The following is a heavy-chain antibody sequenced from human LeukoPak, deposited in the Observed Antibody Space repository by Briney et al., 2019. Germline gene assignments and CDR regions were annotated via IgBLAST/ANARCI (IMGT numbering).Heavy chain of an antibody. V-gene: IGHV3-21*01. D-gene: IGHD3-3*01. CDR1: GFTFSTDG. J-gene: IGHJ4*02. CDR2: ISPDSTFI. Sequence: GGSLRLSCAGSGFTFSTDGMNWVRQAPGKGLEWVSSISPDSTFIPQADSVKGRFTVSRDNAKNSLYLQMESLRVEDTAVYYCASGGVLEWFRFDYWGQGTLVTVSS. CDR3: ASGGVLEWFRFDY.